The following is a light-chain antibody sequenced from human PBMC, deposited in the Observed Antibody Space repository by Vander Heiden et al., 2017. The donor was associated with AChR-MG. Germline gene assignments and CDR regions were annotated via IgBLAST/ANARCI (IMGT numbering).Light chain of an antibody. CDR3: AVWDDSLNGVV. CDR1: SANCGSNT. CDR2: RND. V-gene: IGLV1-44*01. Sequence: QSVLTQPPSASGTPGQRVPISCSGSSANCGSNTVDWYRQLQGTAPKLLIYRNDQRPSGVPDRFSGSKSGTSASLAISGLQSEDEADYYCAVWDDSLNGVVFGGGTKLTVL. J-gene: IGLJ2*01.